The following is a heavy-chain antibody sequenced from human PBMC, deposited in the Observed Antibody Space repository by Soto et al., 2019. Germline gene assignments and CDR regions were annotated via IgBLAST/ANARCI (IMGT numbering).Heavy chain of an antibody. CDR3: ARDLVGIVATDETYGMDV. J-gene: IGHJ6*02. D-gene: IGHD5-12*01. CDR2: IYTSGST. V-gene: IGHV4-4*07. CDR1: GGSISSYY. Sequence: WETLSLTCTVSGGSISSYYRSWIRQPAGKGLEWIGRIYTSGSTNYNPSLKSRVTMSVDTSKNQFSLKLSSVTAADTAVYYCARDLVGIVATDETYGMDVWGQGTTVTVSS.